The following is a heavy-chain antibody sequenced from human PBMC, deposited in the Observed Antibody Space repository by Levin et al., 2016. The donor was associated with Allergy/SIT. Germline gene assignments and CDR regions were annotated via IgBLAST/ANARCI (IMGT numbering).Heavy chain of an antibody. D-gene: IGHD3-10*01. J-gene: IGHJ4*02. CDR2: MRQDGGQT. Sequence: GESLKISCAASGINFRTSWMSWVRQAPGKGPEWVAHMRQDGGQTYYAESVRGRFTISRDNANSSLYLQMNSLRSEDSAVYYCARYITPSVGYHFDIWGQGTLVTVSS. CDR1: GINFRTSW. CDR3: ARYITPSVGYHFDI. V-gene: IGHV3-7*01.